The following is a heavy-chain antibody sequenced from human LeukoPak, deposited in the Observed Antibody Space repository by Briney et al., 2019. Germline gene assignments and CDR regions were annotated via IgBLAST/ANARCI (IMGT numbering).Heavy chain of an antibody. Sequence: PGGSLRLSCAASGFTFSSYWMHWVRQAPGKGLVWVSRVSSDGRNTIYADSVKGRFTISRDNAMNTLYLQMNSLRAEDTAVYYCAREGYCSSTSCYAGGGMDVWGQGTTVTVSS. J-gene: IGHJ6*02. CDR3: AREGYCSSTSCYAGGGMDV. CDR2: VSSDGRNT. D-gene: IGHD2-2*01. CDR1: GFTFSSYW. V-gene: IGHV3-74*01.